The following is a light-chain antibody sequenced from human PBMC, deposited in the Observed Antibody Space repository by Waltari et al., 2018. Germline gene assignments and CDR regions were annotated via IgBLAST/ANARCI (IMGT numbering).Light chain of an antibody. CDR3: QQLHSPGYT. Sequence: IQLTQSPSSLSASVGDRVTITCRASQGISNYLAWYQQKPGKVPKLLIHSASTLQSGVPSWSSGSGSGTDFTLNISSLQPEDFATYYCQQLHSPGYTFGQGTKLEIK. CDR1: QGISNY. V-gene: IGKV1-9*01. CDR2: SAS. J-gene: IGKJ2*01.